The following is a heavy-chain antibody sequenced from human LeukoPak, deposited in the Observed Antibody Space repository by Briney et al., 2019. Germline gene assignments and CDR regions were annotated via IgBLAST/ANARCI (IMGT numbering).Heavy chain of an antibody. J-gene: IGHJ6*03. D-gene: IGHD5-18*01. CDR1: GGSISSSSYY. CDR2: IYYSGST. V-gene: IGHV4-39*07. Sequence: SETLSLTCTVSGGSISSSSYYWGWIRQPPGKGLEWIGSIYYSGSTYYNPSLKSRVTISVDTSKNQFSLKLSSVTAADTAVYYCARVGTPVSGSYGYKSYYYYMDVWGKGTTVTVSS. CDR3: ARVGTPVSGSYGYKSYYYYMDV.